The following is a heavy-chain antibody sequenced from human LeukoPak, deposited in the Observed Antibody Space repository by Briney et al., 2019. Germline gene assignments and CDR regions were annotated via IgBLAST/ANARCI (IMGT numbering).Heavy chain of an antibody. CDR3: GRDPEDSPLNDGKWVGAGGPYDGRDV. J-gene: IGHJ6*04. CDR2: INPNGGST. CDR1: GYTLTRYF. Sequence: ASVKVSCKASGYTLTRYFIHWVRQAPGQGLEWMGIINPNGGSTSYPQKFQGRVTMTRDTSTNTVYMELSSLKSEDTAVYYCGRDPEDSPLNDGKWVGAGGPYDGRDVGGKGTRVTVSS. D-gene: IGHD5-12*01. V-gene: IGHV1-46*01.